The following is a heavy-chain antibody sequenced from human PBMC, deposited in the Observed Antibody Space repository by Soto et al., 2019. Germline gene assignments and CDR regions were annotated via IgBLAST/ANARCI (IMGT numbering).Heavy chain of an antibody. Sequence: QVQLQQWGAGLLKPSETLSLTCAVYGGSFSGYYWTWIRQPPGTGLEWMGEINHSGSTNYNPSLKSRVTISVDTSKTQFSLKLPSVTAADTAVYYCASDKITGLFDYWRQGTLVTVSS. J-gene: IGHJ4*02. CDR1: GGSFSGYY. CDR3: ASDKITGLFDY. D-gene: IGHD2-8*02. V-gene: IGHV4-34*01. CDR2: INHSGST.